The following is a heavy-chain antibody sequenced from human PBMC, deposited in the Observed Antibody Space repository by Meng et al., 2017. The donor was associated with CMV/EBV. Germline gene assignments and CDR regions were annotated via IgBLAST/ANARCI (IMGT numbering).Heavy chain of an antibody. CDR2: IVVGSGNT. J-gene: IGHJ3*02. CDR1: GFTFTRSA. V-gene: IGHV1-58*01. D-gene: IGHD2-15*01. CDR3: AARSQILRVNTQDLSSGEAFDI. Sequence: SVKVSCKASGFTFTRSAVQWVRQARGQRLEWIGGIVVGSGNTNFAQKFQERVTITRDMSTSTAYMELSSLRSEDTAVYYCAARSQILRVNTQDLSSGEAFDIWGQGTMVTVSS.